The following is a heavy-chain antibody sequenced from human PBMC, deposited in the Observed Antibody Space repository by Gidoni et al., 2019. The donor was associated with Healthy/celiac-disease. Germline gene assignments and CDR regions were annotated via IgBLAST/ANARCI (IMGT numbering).Heavy chain of an antibody. CDR3: ARESVSIFGVEKGAFDI. CDR1: GFTFSRYS. CDR2: ISSSSSYI. V-gene: IGHV3-21*01. D-gene: IGHD3-3*01. J-gene: IGHJ3*02. Sequence: EVQLVESGGGLVKPGGSLRLSCAASGFTFSRYSMNWVRQAPGKGLEWVSSISSSSSYIYYEDSVKGRFTISRGNAKNSLYLQMNSLRAEDTAVYYCARESVSIFGVEKGAFDIWGQGTMVTVSS.